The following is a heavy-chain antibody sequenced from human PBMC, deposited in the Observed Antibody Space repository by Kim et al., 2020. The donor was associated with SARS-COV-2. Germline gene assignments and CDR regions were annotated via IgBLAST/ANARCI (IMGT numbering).Heavy chain of an antibody. CDR3: AREVVGYYYYGMDV. J-gene: IGHJ6*02. Sequence: SETLSLTCTVSGGSVSSGSYYWSWIRQPPGKGLEWIGYIYYSGSTNYNPSLKSRVTISVDTSKNQFSLKLSSVTAADTAVYYCAREVVGYYYYGMDVWGQGTTVTVSS. CDR1: GGSVSSGSYY. D-gene: IGHD1-26*01. V-gene: IGHV4-61*01. CDR2: IYYSGST.